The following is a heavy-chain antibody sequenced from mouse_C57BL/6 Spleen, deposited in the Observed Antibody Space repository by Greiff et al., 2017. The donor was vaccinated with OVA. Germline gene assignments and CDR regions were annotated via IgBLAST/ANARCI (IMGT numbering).Heavy chain of an antibody. CDR3: ARPYYGRSHCYLDV. CDR2: ISSGSSTI. D-gene: IGHD1-1*01. J-gene: IGHJ1*03. Sequence: EVHLVESGGGLVKPGGSLKLSCAASGFTFSDYGMHWVRQAPEKGLEWVAYISSGSSTIYYADTVKGRFTISRDNAKNTLFLQMTSLRSEDTAMYYGARPYYGRSHCYLDVWGTGTTVTVSS. V-gene: IGHV5-17*01. CDR1: GFTFSDYG.